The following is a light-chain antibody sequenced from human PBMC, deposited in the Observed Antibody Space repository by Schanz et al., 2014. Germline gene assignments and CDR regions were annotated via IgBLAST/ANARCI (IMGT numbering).Light chain of an antibody. J-gene: IGLJ1*01. Sequence: QSSLTQPPSASGSPGQSVTISCTGTSSDVGGYNYVSWYQQHPGKAPKLMIYEVYKRPSGVPDRFSGSKSGNTASLTVSGLQAEDEADYYCSSYAGSNILYVFGSGTKLTVL. V-gene: IGLV2-8*01. CDR1: SSDVGGYNY. CDR2: EVY. CDR3: SSYAGSNILYV.